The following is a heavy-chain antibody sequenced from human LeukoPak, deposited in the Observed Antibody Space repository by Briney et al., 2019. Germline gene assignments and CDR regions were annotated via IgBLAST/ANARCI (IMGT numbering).Heavy chain of an antibody. V-gene: IGHV3-20*04. J-gene: IGHJ4*02. CDR2: INWNGGST. D-gene: IGHD3-10*01. CDR3: AKVFRYGSGSYYANYFDS. CDR1: GFTFDDYG. Sequence: GGSLRLSCAASGFTFDDYGMSWVRQAPGKGLEWVSGINWNGGSTGYADSVKGRFTISRDNAKNSLYLQMNSLRAEDTAVYYCAKVFRYGSGSYYANYFDSWGQGTLVTVSS.